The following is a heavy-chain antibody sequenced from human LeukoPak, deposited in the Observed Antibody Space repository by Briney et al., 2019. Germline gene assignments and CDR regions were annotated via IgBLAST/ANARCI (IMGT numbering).Heavy chain of an antibody. D-gene: IGHD6-19*01. V-gene: IGHV3-21*01. CDR1: GFTFSSYS. CDR2: ISSSSSYI. CDR3: ARDQQWLASFDY. J-gene: IGHJ4*02. Sequence: GGSLRLSCAGSGFTFSSYSMNWVRQAPGKGLEWVLSISSSSSYIYYADSVKGRFTISRDNAKNSLYLQMNRLRAEDTAVYYCARDQQWLASFDYWGQGTLVTVSS.